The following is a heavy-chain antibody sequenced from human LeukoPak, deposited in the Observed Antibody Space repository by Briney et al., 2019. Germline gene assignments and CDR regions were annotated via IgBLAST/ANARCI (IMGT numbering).Heavy chain of an antibody. CDR1: GGSISSGSYY. CDR3: ASYSSSWYREYFQH. V-gene: IGHV4-61*02. J-gene: IGHJ1*01. Sequence: SETLSLTCTVSGGSISSGSYYWSWIRQPAGKGLEWIGRIYTSGSTNYNPSLKSRVTISVDTSKNQFSLKLSSVTAADTAVYYCASYSSSWYREYFQHWGQGTLVTVSS. D-gene: IGHD6-13*01. CDR2: IYTSGST.